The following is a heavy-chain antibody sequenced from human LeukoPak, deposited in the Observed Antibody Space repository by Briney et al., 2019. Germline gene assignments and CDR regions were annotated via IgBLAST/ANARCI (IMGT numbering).Heavy chain of an antibody. CDR2: ISYDGSNK. J-gene: IGHJ1*01. V-gene: IGHV3-30*18. D-gene: IGHD4-17*01. CDR3: AKGNEDYGDYGIQH. CDR1: GFTFSSYG. Sequence: GRSLRLSCAAPGFTFSSYGMHWVRQAPGKGLEWVAVISYDGSNKYYADSVKGRFTISRDNSKNTLYLQMNSLRAEDTAVYYCAKGNEDYGDYGIQHWGQGTLVTVSS.